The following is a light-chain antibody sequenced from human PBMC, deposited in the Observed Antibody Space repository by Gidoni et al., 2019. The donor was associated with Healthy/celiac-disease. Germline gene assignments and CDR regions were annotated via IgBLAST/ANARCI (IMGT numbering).Light chain of an antibody. J-gene: IGKJ2*01. CDR1: QSVLYRSNNKNY. Sequence: DIVMTQSPDSLALSLGESATINCKSSQSVLYRSNNKNYFAWYQQKPGQPPKLLIFCASTRESGVPDRFSGSGSVTDFTLTISSLQAEDVAVYYCQQYYSTPYTFGQGTKLEIK. CDR2: CAS. CDR3: QQYYSTPYT. V-gene: IGKV4-1*01.